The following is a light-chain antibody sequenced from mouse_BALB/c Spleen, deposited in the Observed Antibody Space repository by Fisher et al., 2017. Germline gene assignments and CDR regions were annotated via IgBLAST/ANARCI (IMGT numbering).Light chain of an antibody. CDR3: QQWSSNPPIFT. CDR1: SIVSY. CDR2: DTS. V-gene: IGKV4-55*01. J-gene: IGKJ4*01. Sequence: IVLTQTPAIMSASPGEKVTITCSASSIVSYMYWYQQKPGSSPRLLIYDTSNLASGVPVRFSGSGSGTSYSLTISRMEAEDAATYYCQQWSSNPPIFTFGSRTKVEIK.